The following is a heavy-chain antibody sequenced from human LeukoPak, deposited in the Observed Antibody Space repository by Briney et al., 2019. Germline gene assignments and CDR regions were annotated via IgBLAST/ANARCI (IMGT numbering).Heavy chain of an antibody. CDR2: IYTSGST. D-gene: IGHD4-11*01. J-gene: IGHJ6*02. Sequence: PSETLSLTCTVSGGSISSYYWGWIRQPAGKGLEWIGRIYTSGSTNYNPSLKSRVTMSVDTSKNQFSLKLSSVTAADTAVYYCARTTVTPDYYYYGMDVWGQGTTVTVSS. CDR1: GGSISSYY. CDR3: ARTTVTPDYYYYGMDV. V-gene: IGHV4-4*07.